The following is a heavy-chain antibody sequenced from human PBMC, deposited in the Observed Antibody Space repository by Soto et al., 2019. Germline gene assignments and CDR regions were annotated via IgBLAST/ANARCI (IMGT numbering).Heavy chain of an antibody. CDR3: GADDRFTTSWYHPFDF. V-gene: IGHV1-46*01. CDR2: VNPSTGSA. CDR1: GYTFVNYY. Sequence: ASVKVSCKTSGYTFVNYYIHWVRQAPGQGLEWMGIVNPSTGSASYAQKFQGRVTVTRDTSTSTAYVELSRLRSEDTAVYYCGADDRFTTSWYHPFDFWGQGTMVTVSS. D-gene: IGHD6-13*01. J-gene: IGHJ3*01.